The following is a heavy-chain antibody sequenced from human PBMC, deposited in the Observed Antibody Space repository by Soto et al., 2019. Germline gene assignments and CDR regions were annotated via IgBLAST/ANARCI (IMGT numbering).Heavy chain of an antibody. D-gene: IGHD6-19*01. V-gene: IGHV3-7*03. J-gene: IGHJ4*02. CDR1: GFTFSSYW. CDR3: ARYPNPTVAGLPFDL. Sequence: GGSLRLSCAASGFTFSSYWMSWVRRAPGKGLEWVAHTRQDGGQEYYVDSVKGRFTISRDNAKNSLYLQMNSLRVEDTAVYYCARYPNPTVAGLPFDLWGQGTLVTVSS. CDR2: TRQDGGQE.